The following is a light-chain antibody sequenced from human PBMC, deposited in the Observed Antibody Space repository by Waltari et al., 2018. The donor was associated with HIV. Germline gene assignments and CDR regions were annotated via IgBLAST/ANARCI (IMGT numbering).Light chain of an antibody. CDR1: NLGDKY. CDR3: QAWDSDTYL. J-gene: IGLJ1*01. V-gene: IGLV3-1*01. CDR2: QDN. Sequence: SYELIQPPSVSVSPGQTASITCSGHNLGDKYASWYQHRPGQAPILVIYQDNKRPSGIPERFSGSNSGNIATLTISETQAIDEADYYCQAWDSDTYLFGTGTKVTVL.